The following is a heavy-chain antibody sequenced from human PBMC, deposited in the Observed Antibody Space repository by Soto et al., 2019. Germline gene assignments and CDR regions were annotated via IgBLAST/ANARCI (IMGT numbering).Heavy chain of an antibody. D-gene: IGHD2-15*01. Sequence: EVQLVESGGGLVQPGGSLRLSCAASGFTFSTNSMNWVRQAPGQGLEWVSSISTSGTDIYYADSVKGRCTIARDNAKNSLYLQMNSLRAEDTAVYYCARDRRVAEPADYWGQGTLGVVAS. CDR3: ARDRRVAEPADY. CDR2: ISTSGTDI. J-gene: IGHJ4*02. CDR1: GFTFSTNS. V-gene: IGHV3-21*01.